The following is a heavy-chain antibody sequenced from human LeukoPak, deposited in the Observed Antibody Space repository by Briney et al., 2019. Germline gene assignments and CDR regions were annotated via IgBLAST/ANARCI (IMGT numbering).Heavy chain of an antibody. D-gene: IGHD5-12*01. J-gene: IGHJ4*02. CDR3: ARYRGGSGYHFDY. Sequence: PSETLSLTCTVSGYSISSGYYWGWIRQPPGKGLEWIGSIYHSGSTYYNPPLKSRVTISVDKSKNQFSLKVSSVSAADTAVYYCARYRGGSGYHFDYWGQGTLVTVSS. V-gene: IGHV4-38-2*02. CDR2: IYHSGST. CDR1: GYSISSGYY.